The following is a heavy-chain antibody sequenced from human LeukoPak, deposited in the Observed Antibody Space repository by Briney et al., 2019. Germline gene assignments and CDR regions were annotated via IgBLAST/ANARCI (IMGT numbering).Heavy chain of an antibody. V-gene: IGHV3-15*01. J-gene: IGHJ6*02. CDR3: TTGPFDYYGSASYLANGMDV. D-gene: IGHD3-10*01. CDR1: GFTFSNAW. Sequence: GGSLRLSCAASGFTFSNAWMSWVRQAPGKGLEWVGRIKSKTDGGTTDYTATVKGRFTISRDDSKNTLYLQMNSLKTVDTAVYYCTTGPFDYYGSASYLANGMDVWGQGTTVTVSS. CDR2: IKSKTDGGTT.